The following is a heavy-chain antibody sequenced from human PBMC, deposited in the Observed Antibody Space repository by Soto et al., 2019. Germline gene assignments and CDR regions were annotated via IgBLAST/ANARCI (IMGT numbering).Heavy chain of an antibody. CDR1: GYTFTSYD. V-gene: IGHV1-8*01. D-gene: IGHD1-1*01. CDR2: MKPNSGNT. J-gene: IGHJ6*02. CDR3: ARERTGTTSMDV. Sequence: QVQLVQSGAEVKKPGASVKVSCKASGYTFTSYDINWVRQATGQGLEWMGWMKPNSGNTGYAQKFQGRVTMTRNTSISTAYMELSSLRSEDTVVYYCARERTGTTSMDVWGQGTTVTVSS.